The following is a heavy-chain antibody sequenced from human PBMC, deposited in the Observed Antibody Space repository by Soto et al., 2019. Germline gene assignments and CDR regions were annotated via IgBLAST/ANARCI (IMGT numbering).Heavy chain of an antibody. Sequence: GGSLRLSCAASGFTFSNAWMSWVRQAPGKGLEWVGRIKSKTDGGTTDYAAPVKGRFTISRDDSKNTLYLQMNSLKTEDTAVYYCTTPGFIAARRADYWGQGTLVTVSS. CDR3: TTPGFIAARRADY. J-gene: IGHJ4*02. D-gene: IGHD6-6*01. V-gene: IGHV3-15*01. CDR2: IKSKTDGGTT. CDR1: GFTFSNAW.